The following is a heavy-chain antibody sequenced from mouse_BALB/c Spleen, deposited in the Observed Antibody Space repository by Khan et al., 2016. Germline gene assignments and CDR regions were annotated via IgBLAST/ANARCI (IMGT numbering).Heavy chain of an antibody. D-gene: IGHD2-12*01. CDR2: IDSNGGST. CDR1: RFTISSYG. J-gene: IGHJ2*01. CDR3: ARSAI. Sequence: EVQLVESGGGIVQPGGSPKRSCAASRFTISSYGMPSVRQTPDKRLELVATIDSNGGSTDHPDSVKRRCTISEDNAKKALYLQMRSLKSEDTAMYYCARSAIWGQGTTLTVSS. V-gene: IGHV5-6-3*01.